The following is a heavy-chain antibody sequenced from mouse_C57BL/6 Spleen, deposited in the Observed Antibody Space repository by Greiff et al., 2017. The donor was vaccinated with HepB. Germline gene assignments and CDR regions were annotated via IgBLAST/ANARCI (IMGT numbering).Heavy chain of an antibody. J-gene: IGHJ2*01. Sequence: DVKLVESGGGLVKPGGSLKLSCAASGFTFSSYAMSWVRQTPEKRLEWVATISDGGSYTYYPDNVKGRFTISRDNAKNNLYLQMSHLKSEDTAMYYCAMSYYSNFYDFDYWGQGTTLTVSS. V-gene: IGHV5-4*03. CDR1: GFTFSSYA. CDR2: ISDGGSYT. D-gene: IGHD2-5*01. CDR3: AMSYYSNFYDFDY.